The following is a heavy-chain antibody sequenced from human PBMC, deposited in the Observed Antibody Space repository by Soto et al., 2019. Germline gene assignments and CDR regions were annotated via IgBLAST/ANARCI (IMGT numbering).Heavy chain of an antibody. CDR2: IIPIFGTA. D-gene: IGHD3-22*01. Sequence: ASVKVSCKASGGTFSSYAISWVRQAPGQGLEWMGGIIPIFGTANYAQKFQGRVTITADESTSTAYMELSSLRSEDTAVYYCARSTIHYYDSSGLFDYYYYGMDVWGQGTTVTVSS. V-gene: IGHV1-69*13. J-gene: IGHJ6*02. CDR3: ARSTIHYYDSSGLFDYYYYGMDV. CDR1: GGTFSSYA.